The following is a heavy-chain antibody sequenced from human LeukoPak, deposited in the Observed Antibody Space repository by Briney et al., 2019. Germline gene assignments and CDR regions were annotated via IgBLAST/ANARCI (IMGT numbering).Heavy chain of an antibody. CDR3: AKEDYYGSGSYYNS. V-gene: IGHV3-30*18. Sequence: GGSLRLSCAASGFTFSSYGMHWVRQAPGKGLEWVAVISYDGSNKYYADSVKGRFTISRDNSKNTLYLQMNSLRAEDTAVYYCAKEDYYGSGSYYNSWGQGTLVTVSS. D-gene: IGHD3-10*01. CDR2: ISYDGSNK. CDR1: GFTFSSYG. J-gene: IGHJ4*02.